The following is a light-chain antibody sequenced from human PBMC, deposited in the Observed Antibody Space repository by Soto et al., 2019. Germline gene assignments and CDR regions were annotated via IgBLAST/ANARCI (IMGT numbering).Light chain of an antibody. CDR3: QHYNSYALYT. CDR1: QSISSW. Sequence: DIQMTQSPSTLSASVGDRVTITCRASQSISSWLAWYQQKPGKAPKLLIYKASSLESGVPSRFSGSGSGTEFTLTISSLQPDDFATYYCQHYNSYALYTVGQGTKLEIK. J-gene: IGKJ2*01. CDR2: KAS. V-gene: IGKV1-5*03.